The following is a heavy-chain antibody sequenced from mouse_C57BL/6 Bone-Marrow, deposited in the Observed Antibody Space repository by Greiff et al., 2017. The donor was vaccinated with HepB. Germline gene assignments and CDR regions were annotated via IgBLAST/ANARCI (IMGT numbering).Heavy chain of an antibody. CDR2: IWSGGST. V-gene: IGHV2-2*01. CDR1: GFSLTSYG. D-gene: IGHD2-5*01. CDR3: ARGLYSNYVLYYAMDY. Sequence: VHLVESGPGLVQPSQSLSITCTVSGFSLTSYGVHWVRQSPGKGLEWLGVIWSGGSTDYNAAFISRLSISKDNSKSQVFFKMNSLQADDTAIYYCARGLYSNYVLYYAMDYWGQGTSVTVSS. J-gene: IGHJ4*01.